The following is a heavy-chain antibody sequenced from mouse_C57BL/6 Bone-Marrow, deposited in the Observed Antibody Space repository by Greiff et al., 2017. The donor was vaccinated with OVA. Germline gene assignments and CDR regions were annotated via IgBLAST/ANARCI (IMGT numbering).Heavy chain of an antibody. J-gene: IGHJ3*01. CDR3: ASLYDGYYGTFAY. CDR2: IHPNSGST. CDR1: GYTFTSYW. Sequence: VQLQQPGAELVKPGASVKLSCKASGYTFTSYWMHWVKQRPGQGLEWIGMIHPNSGSTNYNEKFKSKATLTVDKSSSTAYMQRSSLTSEDSAVYYCASLYDGYYGTFAYWGQGTLVTVSA. V-gene: IGHV1-64*01. D-gene: IGHD2-3*01.